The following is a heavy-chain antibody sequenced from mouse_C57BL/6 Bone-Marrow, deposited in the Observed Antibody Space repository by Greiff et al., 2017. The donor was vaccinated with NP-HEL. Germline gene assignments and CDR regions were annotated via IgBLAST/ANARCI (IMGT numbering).Heavy chain of an antibody. CDR2: FHPYNDDT. V-gene: IGHV1-47*01. J-gene: IGHJ2*01. CDR3: ARGGNYWYYFDY. Sequence: VQLQQSGAELVKPGASVKMSCKASGYTFTTYPIEWVKQNHGKSLEWIGNFHPYNDDTEYNEKFKNKATLTVEKSSSTVYLELSRLTSDDSSVSDCARGGNYWYYFDYWGQGTTLTVTS. CDR1: GYTFTTYP. D-gene: IGHD2-1*01.